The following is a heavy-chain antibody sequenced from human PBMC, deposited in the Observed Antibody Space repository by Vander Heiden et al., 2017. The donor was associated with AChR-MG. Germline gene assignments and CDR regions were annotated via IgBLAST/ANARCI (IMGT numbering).Heavy chain of an antibody. CDR1: EPTSSAYW. V-gene: IGHV3-7*01. J-gene: IGHJ6*02. CDR2: IKQAGSEK. D-gene: IGHD2-2*02. CDR3: ARVAPAAIRDYYYYYGMDV. Sequence: PLVDSGGCLVEPAGSLSLSCAASEPTSSAYWMSWARKPPEKGLEWMANIKQAGSEKYYVDCVKGRLTISRDKDKNSLYLQMNSLRAEDTAVYYCARVAPAAIRDYYYYYGMDVWGQGTTVTVSS.